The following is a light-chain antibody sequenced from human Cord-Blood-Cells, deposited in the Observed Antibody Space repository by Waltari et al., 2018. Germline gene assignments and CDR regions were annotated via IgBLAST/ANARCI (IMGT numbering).Light chain of an antibody. CDR2: EGS. J-gene: IGLJ3*02. V-gene: IGLV2-23*03. Sequence: QSALTQPASVSGSPGQSITISCTGTSSAVGSYKLVSWYQQHPGKAPTRMIYEGSKRPSGVSNRFSGSKSGNTASLTISGLQAEDEADYYCCSYAGSSTFGVFGGGTKLTVL. CDR1: SSAVGSYKL. CDR3: CSYAGSSTFGV.